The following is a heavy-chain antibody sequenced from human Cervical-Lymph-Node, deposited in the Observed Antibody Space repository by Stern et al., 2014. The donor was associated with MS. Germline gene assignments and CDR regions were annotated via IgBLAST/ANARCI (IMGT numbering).Heavy chain of an antibody. CDR1: GGTFSSYR. Sequence: QVQLVQSGAEVKKPGSSVKVSCKVSGGTFSSYRINWVRQAPGQGLEWMGGITPIFGTANYAQKFQERVTITADESTSTAYMELSSLRSEDTAVYFCARRDGTSSRNGLAYWGQGTLVTVSS. CDR3: ARRDGTSSRNGLAY. V-gene: IGHV1-69*01. CDR2: ITPIFGTA. J-gene: IGHJ4*02. D-gene: IGHD6-13*01.